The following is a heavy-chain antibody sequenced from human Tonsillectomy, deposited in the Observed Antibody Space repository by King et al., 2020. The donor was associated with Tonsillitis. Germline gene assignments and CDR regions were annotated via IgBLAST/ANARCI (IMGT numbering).Heavy chain of an antibody. Sequence: VQLVESGAEVKKPGESLRISCTGSGYSFTSYWINWVRQVPGKGLEWMGKIDPSDSYTNYSPSFQGHVTISADKSISTAYLQWSSLKASDTAMYYCARQEGTVTTNFYYGMDVWGQGTTVTVSS. D-gene: IGHD4-17*01. CDR3: ARQEGTVTTNFYYGMDV. V-gene: IGHV5-10-1*03. J-gene: IGHJ6*02. CDR1: GYSFTSYW. CDR2: IDPSDSYT.